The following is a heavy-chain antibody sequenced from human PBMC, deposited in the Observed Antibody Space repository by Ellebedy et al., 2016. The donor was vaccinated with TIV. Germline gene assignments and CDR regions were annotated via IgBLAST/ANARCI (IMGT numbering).Heavy chain of an antibody. V-gene: IGHV3-7*03. CDR3: AKDKVFGDSRWEIDV. CDR2: IKEDGSQT. D-gene: IGHD4-17*01. CDR1: GFTFSTYW. J-gene: IGHJ6*02. Sequence: GESLKISCATSGFTFSTYWMAWVRQAPGKGLEWVANIKEDGSQTYYVGSVRGRFTISRDNAKNSLYLQMNSLRADDTAVYYCAKDKVFGDSRWEIDVWGQGTTVTVSS.